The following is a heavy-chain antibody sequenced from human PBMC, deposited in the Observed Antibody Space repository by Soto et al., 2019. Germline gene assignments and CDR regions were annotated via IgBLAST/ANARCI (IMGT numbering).Heavy chain of an antibody. CDR3: ARHDFKDSGSYPDAFDI. J-gene: IGHJ3*02. CDR2: IYPADSDT. CDR1: GYSFPKYW. Sequence: GESLKISCEGSGYSFPKYWIGWVGQMPGKGLEWMGIIYPADSDTRYSPSFQGQVTISVDKSISTAYLQWSSLKASDTALYYCARHDFKDSGSYPDAFDIWGQGTMVTVSS. V-gene: IGHV5-51*01. D-gene: IGHD1-26*01.